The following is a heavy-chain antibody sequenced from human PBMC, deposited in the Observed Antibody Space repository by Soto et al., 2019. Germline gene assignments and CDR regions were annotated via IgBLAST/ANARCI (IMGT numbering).Heavy chain of an antibody. D-gene: IGHD2-21*02. V-gene: IGHV3-7*03. CDR3: ARSPYCGGDCYFNWFDP. CDR2: IKQDGSEK. Sequence: GGSLRLSCAASGFTFSGYWMSWVRQAPGKGLEWVANIKQDGSEKYYVDSVKGRFTISRDNAKNSLYLQMNSLRAEDTAVYYCARSPYCGGDCYFNWFDPWGQGTLVTVSS. J-gene: IGHJ5*02. CDR1: GFTFSGYW.